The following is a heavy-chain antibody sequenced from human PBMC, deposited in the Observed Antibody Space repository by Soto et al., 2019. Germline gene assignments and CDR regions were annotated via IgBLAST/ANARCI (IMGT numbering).Heavy chain of an antibody. J-gene: IGHJ4*02. CDR3: AGDLLTGYYKDY. CDR2: INHSAST. V-gene: IGHV4-34*01. D-gene: IGHD3-9*01. Sequence: QVQLQQWGAGLLKPSETLSLTCAVDGGSFSGYYWSWIRQHPGKGLEWSGEINHSASTHYKPSRKSRVTISVGTSKNQFSLKLSSVTAADTAVYYCAGDLLTGYYKDYWGQGTLVTVS. CDR1: GGSFSGYY.